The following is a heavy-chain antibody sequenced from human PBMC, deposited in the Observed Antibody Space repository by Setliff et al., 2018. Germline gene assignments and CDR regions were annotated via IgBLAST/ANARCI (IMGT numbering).Heavy chain of an antibody. J-gene: IGHJ6*03. Sequence: PGGSLRLSCAASGFMFDDYVMSWVRQAPGKGLEWVSDINRNGGRIGYADPVKGRFTISRDNAKNSLYLQMNSLGAEDTAVYYCARDREGDGNYYMDVWGKGTTVTVSS. CDR3: ARDREGDGNYYMDV. V-gene: IGHV3-20*04. CDR2: INRNGGRI. D-gene: IGHD1-1*01. CDR1: GFMFDDYV.